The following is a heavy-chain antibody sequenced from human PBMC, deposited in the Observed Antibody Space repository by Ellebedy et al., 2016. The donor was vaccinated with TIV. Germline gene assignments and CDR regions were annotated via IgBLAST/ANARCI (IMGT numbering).Heavy chain of an antibody. CDR1: GGSISSGGYY. Sequence: SETLSLTCTVSGGSISSGGYYWSWIRPPPGKGLEWIGYIYYSGSTYYNPFLKSLVTISVDTSKNQFSLKLSSVTAADTAVYYWATNSRLTGYYPYWGQGTLVTVSS. CDR2: IYYSGST. D-gene: IGHD3-9*01. J-gene: IGHJ4*02. V-gene: IGHV4-61*08. CDR3: ATNSRLTGYYPY.